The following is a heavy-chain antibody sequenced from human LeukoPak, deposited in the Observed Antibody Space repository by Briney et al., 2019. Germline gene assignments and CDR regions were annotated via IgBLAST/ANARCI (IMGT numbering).Heavy chain of an antibody. CDR2: ISWNSGSI. D-gene: IGHD3-22*01. J-gene: IGHJ4*02. CDR1: GFTFDDYA. V-gene: IGHV3-9*01. CDR3: TKGSYYDNSGRAYFDY. Sequence: GGSLRLSCAASGFTFDDYAMHWVRQAPGKGLEWVSGISWNSGSIGYADSVKGRFTISRDNSKNTLYLQMNSLRAEDTAVYYCTKGSYYDNSGRAYFDYWGQGTLVTVSS.